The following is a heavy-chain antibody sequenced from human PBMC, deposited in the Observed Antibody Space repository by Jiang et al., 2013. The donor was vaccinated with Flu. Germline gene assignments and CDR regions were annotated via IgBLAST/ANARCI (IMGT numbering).Heavy chain of an antibody. V-gene: IGHV4-34*01. CDR2: INHSGST. D-gene: IGHD5-18*01. CDR1: GGSFSGYY. CDR3: ARLRGYSYGYSDY. Sequence: LTCAVYGGSFSGYYWSWIRQPPGKGLEWIGEINHSGSTNYNPSLKSRVTISVDTSKNQFSLKLSSVTAADTAVYYCARLRGYSYGYSDYWGQGTLVTVSS. J-gene: IGHJ4*02.